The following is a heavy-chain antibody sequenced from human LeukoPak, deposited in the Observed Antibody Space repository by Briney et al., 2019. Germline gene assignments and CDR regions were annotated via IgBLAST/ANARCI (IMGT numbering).Heavy chain of an antibody. D-gene: IGHD3-22*01. V-gene: IGHV4-59*08. Sequence: SETLSLTCTVSGGSISSYYWSWIRQPSGKGLEWIGYIYYSGSTNYNPSLKSRVTISVDTSKNQFSLKLSSVTAADTAVYYCARRASITMIVVPRGAFDIWGQGTMVTVSS. CDR3: ARRASITMIVVPRGAFDI. J-gene: IGHJ3*02. CDR2: IYYSGST. CDR1: GGSISSYY.